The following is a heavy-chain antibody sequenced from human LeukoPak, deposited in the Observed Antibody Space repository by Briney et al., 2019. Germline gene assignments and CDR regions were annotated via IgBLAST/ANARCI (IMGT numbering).Heavy chain of an antibody. Sequence: PGGSLRLSCAASGFNFSSYSMNWVRQAPRKGLAWVSSISSSSSYIYYADAVKGRFTIFRDNAKNSLYLQMNSLRAEDTAVYYCAREEFRNFDYWGQGTLVTVSS. V-gene: IGHV3-21*01. CDR1: GFNFSSYS. J-gene: IGHJ4*02. CDR3: AREEFRNFDY. CDR2: ISSSSSYI.